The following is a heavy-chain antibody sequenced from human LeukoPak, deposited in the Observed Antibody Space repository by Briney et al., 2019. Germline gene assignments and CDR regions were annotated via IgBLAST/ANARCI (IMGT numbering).Heavy chain of an antibody. Sequence: GGSLRLSCAASGFTFSTYVMSWVRQAPGKGLEWVSVIYSGGSTYYADSVKGRFTISRDNSKSTLYLQMNSLRAEDTAVYYCARDLRIAAAGTGDAFDIWGQGTMVTVSS. V-gene: IGHV3-53*01. J-gene: IGHJ3*02. CDR3: ARDLRIAAAGTGDAFDI. D-gene: IGHD6-13*01. CDR2: IYSGGST. CDR1: GFTFSTYV.